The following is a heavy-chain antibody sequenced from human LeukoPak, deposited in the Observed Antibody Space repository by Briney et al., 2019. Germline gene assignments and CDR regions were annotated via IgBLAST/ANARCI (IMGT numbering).Heavy chain of an antibody. J-gene: IGHJ4*02. D-gene: IGHD6-13*01. V-gene: IGHV3-7*01. CDR2: IKRDGSEK. Sequence: GGSLRLSCAASGFTFNSYWMNWVRQAPGKGLEWVANIKRDGSEKYYVDSVKGRFTISRDNSKNTLYLQMNSLRVEDTAVYYCARGTYSSSWYFDYWGQGTLVTVSS. CDR3: ARGTYSSSWYFDY. CDR1: GFTFNSYW.